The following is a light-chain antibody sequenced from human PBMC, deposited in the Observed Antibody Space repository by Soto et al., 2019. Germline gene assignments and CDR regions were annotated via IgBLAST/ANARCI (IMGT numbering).Light chain of an antibody. CDR1: QTISDY. V-gene: IGKV1-39*01. CDR2: AAS. J-gene: IGKJ2*01. CDR3: QAGFTTPFT. Sequence: DIQMTQSPSSLSASVGARVTMTCRASQTISDYLNWYQQKRGKAPKLLIYAASTLQSGVPSRFRGSGSGTEFTLTISSLQPEDFANYLCQAGFTTPFTFGQGTKLEI.